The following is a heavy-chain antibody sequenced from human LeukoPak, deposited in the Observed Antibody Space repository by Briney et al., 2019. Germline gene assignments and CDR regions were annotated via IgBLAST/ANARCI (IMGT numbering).Heavy chain of an antibody. V-gene: IGHV4-30-4*01. D-gene: IGHD4-23*01. CDR1: GGSVSRGDYY. Sequence: SETLSLTCTVSGGSVSRGDYYWGWIRQPPGKGLEWVAYIHYSGSTYYSPSLKSRPTISVDTSKNQFSLKLRSVTAADTAVYYCTRSRDYGGNVDSWGQGKLVTVSS. CDR3: TRSRDYGGNVDS. CDR2: IHYSGST. J-gene: IGHJ4*02.